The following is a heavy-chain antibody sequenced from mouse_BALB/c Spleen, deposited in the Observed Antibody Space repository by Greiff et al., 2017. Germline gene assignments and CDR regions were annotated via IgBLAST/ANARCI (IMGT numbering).Heavy chain of an antibody. V-gene: IGHV5-17*02. CDR1: GFTFSSFG. J-gene: IGHJ4*01. Sequence: EVQLVESGGGLVQPGGSLKLSCAASGFTFSSFGMHWVRQAPEKGLEWVAYISSGSSTIYYADTVKGRFTISRDNPKNTLFLQMTSLRSEDTAMYYCARGDYRYDGAMDYWGQGTSVTVSS. CDR3: ARGDYRYDGAMDY. D-gene: IGHD2-14*01. CDR2: ISSGSSTI.